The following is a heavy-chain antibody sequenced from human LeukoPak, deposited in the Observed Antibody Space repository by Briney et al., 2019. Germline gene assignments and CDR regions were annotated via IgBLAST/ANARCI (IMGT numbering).Heavy chain of an antibody. D-gene: IGHD1-26*01. V-gene: IGHV4-59*13. CDR2: IYSTGST. J-gene: IGHJ3*01. CDR1: GGSISSYY. CDR3: ARVRIGETSYDASDV. Sequence: SETLSLTCTVSGGSISSYYWTWIRQPPGKGLEWIGDIYSTGSTNYNPYLKRRVTISVDTSKDQFSLKLSSVTAADTAVYFCARVRIGETSYDASDVWGLGTMVTVSS.